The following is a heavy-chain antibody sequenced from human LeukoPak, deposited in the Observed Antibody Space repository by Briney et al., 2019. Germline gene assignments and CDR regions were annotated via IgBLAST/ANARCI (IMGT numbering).Heavy chain of an antibody. CDR2: IIPILGIA. V-gene: IGHV1-69*10. CDR1: GGTFTSYT. CDR3: ARAGRYCSSTSCPPFDY. D-gene: IGHD2-2*01. Sequence: GASVKVSCKASGGTFTSYTISWVRQAPGQGLEWMGRIIPILGIANYAQKFQGRVTITADKSTRTAYMELSSLRSEDTAVYYCARAGRYCSSTSCPPFDYWGQGTLVTVSS. J-gene: IGHJ4*02.